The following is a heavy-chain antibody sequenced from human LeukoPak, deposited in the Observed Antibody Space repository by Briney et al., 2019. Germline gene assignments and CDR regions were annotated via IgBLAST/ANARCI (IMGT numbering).Heavy chain of an antibody. V-gene: IGHV3-23*01. CDR3: AKEPDILTGYRIDY. D-gene: IGHD3-9*01. J-gene: IGHJ4*02. Sequence: TGGSLRLSCAASGFTFSSYAMSWVRQAPGKGLEWVSVISGSGGTTYNADPVKGRFTISRDNSKNTVYLQMNSLRAEDTAVYYCAKEPDILTGYRIDYWGQGTLVTVSS. CDR1: GFTFSSYA. CDR2: ISGSGGTT.